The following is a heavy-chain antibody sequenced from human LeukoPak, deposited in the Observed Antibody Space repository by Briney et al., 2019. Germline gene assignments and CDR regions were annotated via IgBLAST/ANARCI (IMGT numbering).Heavy chain of an antibody. CDR2: ISGSGWNT. CDR3: AKTLAPAAAGYLDAFHI. D-gene: IGHD6-13*01. CDR1: GFTYHHYA. Sequence: GGSVRLSHGTSGFTYHHYAIRCVRQAPGRGREWVSAISGSGWNTFYADVAKGRFTNSRDNSKHTLHLKVNSLSGGDTGVYLCAKTLAPAAAGYLDAFHIWGQGTMVTVSS. V-gene: IGHV3-23*01. J-gene: IGHJ3*02.